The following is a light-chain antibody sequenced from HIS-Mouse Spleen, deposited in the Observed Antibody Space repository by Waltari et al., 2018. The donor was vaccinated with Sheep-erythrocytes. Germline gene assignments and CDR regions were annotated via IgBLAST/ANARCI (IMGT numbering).Light chain of an antibody. CDR1: SSDVGRYHL. CDR2: EGS. J-gene: IGLJ3*02. V-gene: IGLV2-23*01. CDR3: CSYAGSSTPWV. Sequence: QSALTQPASVSGSPGQSITISCTGTSSDVGRYHLFSWYQQTPGKAPKLMIYEGSKRPSGVSNRFSGSKSGNTASLTISGLQAEDEADYYCCSYAGSSTPWVFGGGTKLTVL.